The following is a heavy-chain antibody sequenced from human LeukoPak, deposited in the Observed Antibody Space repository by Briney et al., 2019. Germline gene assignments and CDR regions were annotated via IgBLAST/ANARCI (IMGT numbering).Heavy chain of an antibody. CDR3: AKSRKRFGELLLVNLDY. CDR2: ISWNSGSI. V-gene: IGHV3-9*01. CDR1: GFTFDDYA. D-gene: IGHD3-10*01. J-gene: IGHJ4*02. Sequence: PGRSLRLSCAASGFTFDDYAMHWVRQAPGKGLEWVSGISWNSGSIGYADSVKGRFTISRDNAKNSLYLQMNSLRAEDTALYYCAKSRKRFGELLLVNLDYWGQGTLVTVSS.